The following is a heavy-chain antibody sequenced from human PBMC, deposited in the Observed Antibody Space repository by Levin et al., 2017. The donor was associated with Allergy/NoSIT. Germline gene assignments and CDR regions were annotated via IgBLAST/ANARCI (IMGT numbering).Heavy chain of an antibody. CDR3: ARVKPYGDFPYYFDY. D-gene: IGHD4-17*01. J-gene: IGHJ4*02. V-gene: IGHV1-69*13. Sequence: VASVKVSCKASGGTFSSYAISWVRQAPGQGLEWMGGIIPIFGTANYAQKFQGRVTITADESTSTAYMELSSLRSEDTAVYYCARVKPYGDFPYYFDYWGQGTLVTVSS. CDR1: GGTFSSYA. CDR2: IIPIFGTA.